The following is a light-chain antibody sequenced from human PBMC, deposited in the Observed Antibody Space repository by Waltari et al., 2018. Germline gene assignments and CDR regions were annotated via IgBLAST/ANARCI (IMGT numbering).Light chain of an antibody. Sequence: DIQMTQSPSSLSASVGDRATITCRASQSISTYLNWYQQKPGKAPKLLIYGASNSQSGVPSRFSGSGSGTDFTLTISSLQPEDFATYFCQQSYGTPYRAFGQGTRLEIK. V-gene: IGKV1-39*01. CDR1: QSISTY. J-gene: IGKJ2*01. CDR2: GAS. CDR3: QQSYGTPYRA.